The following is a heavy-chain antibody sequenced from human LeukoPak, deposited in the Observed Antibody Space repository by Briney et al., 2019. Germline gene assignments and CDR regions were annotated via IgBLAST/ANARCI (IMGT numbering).Heavy chain of an antibody. V-gene: IGHV3-48*03. Sequence: GGSLRLSCAASGFTFSSYEMNWVRQAPGKGLEWVSYISSSGSTIYYADSVKGRFTISRDNAKNSLYLQMNSLRAEDTAVYYCARAEAYCGGDCYPNLWGQGTLVTVSS. CDR3: ARAEAYCGGDCYPNL. CDR1: GFTFSSYE. D-gene: IGHD2-21*02. J-gene: IGHJ4*02. CDR2: ISSSGSTI.